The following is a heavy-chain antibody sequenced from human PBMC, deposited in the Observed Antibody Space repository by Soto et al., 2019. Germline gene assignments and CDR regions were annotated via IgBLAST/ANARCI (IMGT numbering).Heavy chain of an antibody. CDR3: VRDLNGSGDY. J-gene: IGHJ4*02. Sequence: PSETMSLTCTVSGGSTTSDYWSWIRQPPGKGLEWLGYIFHSLGAKYNPSLGSRGTISLDTSKNQLSLSLRSVTAADTAIYFCVRDLNGSGDYWGQGTLVTVSS. CDR1: GGSTTSDY. CDR2: IFHSLGA. V-gene: IGHV4-59*01. D-gene: IGHD3-10*01.